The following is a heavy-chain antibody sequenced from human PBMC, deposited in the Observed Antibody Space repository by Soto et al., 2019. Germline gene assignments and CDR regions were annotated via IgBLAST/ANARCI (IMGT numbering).Heavy chain of an antibody. CDR1: GFTFNTYS. V-gene: IGHV3-48*02. D-gene: IGHD6-13*01. CDR3: VRDVDYSFDI. J-gene: IGHJ3*02. Sequence: GGSLRLSCAASGFTFNTYSMNWVRQAPGKGLEWVSYINSISGTISYVDSVRGRFTISRDDAKKSLDLQMSSLRDEDTAVYYCVRDVDYSFDIWGLGTRVTVSS. CDR2: INSISGTI.